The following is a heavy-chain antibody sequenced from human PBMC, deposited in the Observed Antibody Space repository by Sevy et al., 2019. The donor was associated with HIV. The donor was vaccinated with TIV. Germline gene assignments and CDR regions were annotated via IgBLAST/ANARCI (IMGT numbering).Heavy chain of an antibody. Sequence: GGSLRLSCAGSGFTFSSYWMHWVRQAPGKGLVWVSRISGDVSSTTYADSVKGRFTISRDNAKNTLFLQMNSLRAEDSAVYFCARDPGGGGDSKMDFWGQGTPVTVSS. CDR3: ARDPGGGGDSKMDF. J-gene: IGHJ6*02. CDR1: GFTFSSYW. V-gene: IGHV3-74*01. CDR2: ISGDVSST. D-gene: IGHD2-21*01.